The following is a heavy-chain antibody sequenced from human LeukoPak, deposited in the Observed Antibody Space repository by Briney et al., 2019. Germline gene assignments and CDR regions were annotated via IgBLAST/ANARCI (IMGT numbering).Heavy chain of an antibody. Sequence: ASVKVSCKASGYTFTSYDINWVRQATGQGLEWMGWMNPNSGNTGYAQKFQGRVTITRNTSISTAYMGLSSLRSEDTAVYYCARAHYYDSSGVDYWGQGTLVTVSS. CDR2: MNPNSGNT. V-gene: IGHV1-8*03. D-gene: IGHD3-22*01. J-gene: IGHJ4*02. CDR1: GYTFTSYD. CDR3: ARAHYYDSSGVDY.